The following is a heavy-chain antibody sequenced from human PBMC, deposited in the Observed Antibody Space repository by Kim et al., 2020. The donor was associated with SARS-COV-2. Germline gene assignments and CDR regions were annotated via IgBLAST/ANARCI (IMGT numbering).Heavy chain of an antibody. Sequence: SETLSLTCAVYGGSFSGYYWSWIRQPPGKGLEWIGEINHSGSTNYNPSLKSRVTISVDTSKNQFSLKLSSVTAADTAVYYCARGGSSTILPMRAYYYYYGMDVWGQGTTVTVSS. CDR3: ARGGSSTILPMRAYYYYYGMDV. J-gene: IGHJ6*02. V-gene: IGHV4-34*01. D-gene: IGHD2-15*01. CDR2: INHSGST. CDR1: GGSFSGYY.